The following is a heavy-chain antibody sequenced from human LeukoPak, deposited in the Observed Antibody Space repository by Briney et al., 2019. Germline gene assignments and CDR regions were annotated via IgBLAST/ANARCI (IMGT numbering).Heavy chain of an antibody. CDR1: GFIVSSNY. J-gene: IGHJ4*02. Sequence: GGSLILSCAGSGFIVSSNYMSWVRQAAGKGLEWVSVIYGSSRTYYADSVKGRFTISRDNSKNTVYLQMDSLRAEDTAVYYCARDRADGYNYGDYFDNWGQGTLVTVSS. CDR2: IYGSSRT. D-gene: IGHD5-18*01. CDR3: ARDRADGYNYGDYFDN. V-gene: IGHV3-66*01.